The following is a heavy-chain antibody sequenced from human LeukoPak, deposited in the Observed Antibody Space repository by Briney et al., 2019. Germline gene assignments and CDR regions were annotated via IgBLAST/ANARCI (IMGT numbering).Heavy chain of an antibody. J-gene: IGHJ4*02. Sequence: GGSLRLSCAASGFTFSSYWMNWARQAPGKGLEWVANIKQDGGQIYYLESVKGRFTVSRDNAKNSLYLQMNSLRAEDTAVYYCARLGARQMLEYWGQGTLVTVSS. CDR3: ARLGARQMLEY. D-gene: IGHD4-17*01. V-gene: IGHV3-7*01. CDR2: IKQDGGQI. CDR1: GFTFSSYW.